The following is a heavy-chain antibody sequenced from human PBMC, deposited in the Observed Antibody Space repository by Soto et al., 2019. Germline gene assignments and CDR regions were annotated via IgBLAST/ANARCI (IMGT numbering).Heavy chain of an antibody. CDR3: ARVGQCYSGGCDAYGDYPLNWVDS. CDR2: KYYKSKWYT. Sequence: PSQAPSLTPVMSGSLVSSNIGAWNSIRQSPAGGLARPRSKYYKSKWYTDYAFSVKSRIIINADTSKNEVSLKLNSVTPQDTGIYYCARVGQCYSGGCDAYGDYPLNWVDSWGQGTMVTVSS. V-gene: IGHV6-1*01. CDR1: GSLVSSNIGA. J-gene: IGHJ5*01. D-gene: IGHD4-17*01.